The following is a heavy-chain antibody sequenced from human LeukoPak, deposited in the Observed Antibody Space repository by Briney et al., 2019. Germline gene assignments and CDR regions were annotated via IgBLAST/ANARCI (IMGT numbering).Heavy chain of an antibody. Sequence: SETLSLTCTVSGGSISSSSYYWGWIRQPPGTGLEWIGSIYYSGSTYYNPSLKSRVTISVDTSKNQLPLKLSSVTAADTAVYYCATSPRDYYDSSADNWFDPWGQGTLVTVSS. CDR2: IYYSGST. V-gene: IGHV4-39*06. J-gene: IGHJ5*02. D-gene: IGHD3-22*01. CDR1: GGSISSSSYY. CDR3: ATSPRDYYDSSADNWFDP.